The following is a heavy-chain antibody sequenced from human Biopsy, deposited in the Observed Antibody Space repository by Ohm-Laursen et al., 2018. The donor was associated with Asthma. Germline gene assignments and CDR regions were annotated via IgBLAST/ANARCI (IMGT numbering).Heavy chain of an antibody. V-gene: IGHV3-33*08. CDR3: ARDPAGYYYFDY. Sequence: SLRLSCTASGFTFSNYSMNWVRQAPGKGLEWVAVIWYDGSNKYYADSVKGRFTISRDNSKNTLYLQMNSLRAEDTAVYYCARDPAGYYYFDYWGQGTLVTVSS. CDR1: GFTFSNYS. CDR2: IWYDGSNK. J-gene: IGHJ4*02. D-gene: IGHD3-22*01.